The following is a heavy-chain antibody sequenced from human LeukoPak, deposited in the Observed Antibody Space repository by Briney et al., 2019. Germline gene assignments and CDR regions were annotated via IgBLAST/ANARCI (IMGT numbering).Heavy chain of an antibody. J-gene: IGHJ4*02. D-gene: IGHD5-18*01. CDR3: ATDLIAKDTAMPWDY. Sequence: ASVKVSCKVSGYTLTELSMHWVRQAPGKGLEWMGGFYPGDGETIYAQKFQGRVTMTEDTSTDTAYMELSSLRSEDTAVYYCATDLIAKDTAMPWDYWGQGTLVTVSS. V-gene: IGHV1-24*01. CDR1: GYTLTELS. CDR2: FYPGDGET.